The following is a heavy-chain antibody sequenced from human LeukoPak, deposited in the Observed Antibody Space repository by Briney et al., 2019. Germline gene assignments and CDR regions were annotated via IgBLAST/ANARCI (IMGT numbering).Heavy chain of an antibody. J-gene: IGHJ4*02. CDR1: GYTFTSYY. D-gene: IGHD3-10*01. Sequence: ASVKVSCKASGYTFTSYYMHWVRQAPGQGLEWMGIINPSGGSTSYAQKFQGRVTMTRDTSTNTVYMQLSSLRSEDTAVYYCARDHAMVRGVTGSPSIQTLSFDYWGQGTLVTVSS. CDR3: ARDHAMVRGVTGSPSIQTLSFDY. CDR2: INPSGGST. V-gene: IGHV1-46*01.